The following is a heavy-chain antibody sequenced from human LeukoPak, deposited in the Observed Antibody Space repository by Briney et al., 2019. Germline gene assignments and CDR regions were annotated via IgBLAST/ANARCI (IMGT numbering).Heavy chain of an antibody. J-gene: IGHJ2*01. CDR3: ARGPRGYRYGYFDL. CDR2: INHSGST. D-gene: IGHD5-18*01. Sequence: PSETLSLTCAVYGGSFSGYYWSWIRQPPGKGLEWIGEINHSGSTNYNPSFKSRVTISVDTSKNQFSLKLSSVTAADTAVYYCARGPRGYRYGYFDLWGRGTLVTVSS. V-gene: IGHV4-34*01. CDR1: GGSFSGYY.